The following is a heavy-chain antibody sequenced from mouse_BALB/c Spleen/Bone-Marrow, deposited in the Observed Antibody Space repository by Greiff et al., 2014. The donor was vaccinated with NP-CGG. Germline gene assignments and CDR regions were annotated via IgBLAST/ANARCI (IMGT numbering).Heavy chain of an antibody. CDR1: GFTFSSFG. Sequence: EVKLEESGGGLVQPGGSRKLSCAASGFTFSSFGMHWVRQAPEKGLEWVAYISSGSSTIYYADTVKGRFTISRDNPKNTLFLQMTSLRSGDTAMYYCARSLLRPSYAMDYWGQGTSVTVSS. CDR2: ISSGSSTI. J-gene: IGHJ4*01. CDR3: ARSLLRPSYAMDY. D-gene: IGHD1-2*01. V-gene: IGHV5-17*02.